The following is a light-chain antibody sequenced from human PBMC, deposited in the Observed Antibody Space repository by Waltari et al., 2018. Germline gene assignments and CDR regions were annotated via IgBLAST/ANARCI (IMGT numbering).Light chain of an antibody. V-gene: IGLV2-23*01. Sequence: QPARTPPASVSESPGHPIPISSTGTTSDCGSSYLVSWYQQPPGKAPKLMIYGGRKQPSGVSNRFSGSKSSNTASLTIPGLQADYEADYYCCSYAGSSTFGFGTGTKVTVL. CDR2: GGR. CDR1: TSDCGSSYL. CDR3: CSYAGSSTFG. J-gene: IGLJ1*01.